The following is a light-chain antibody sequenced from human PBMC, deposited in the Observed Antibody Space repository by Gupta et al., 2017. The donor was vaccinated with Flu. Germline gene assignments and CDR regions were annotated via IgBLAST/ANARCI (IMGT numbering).Light chain of an antibody. V-gene: IGKV3-15*01. CDR3: QQYNNWPPLT. Sequence: EIVMTQSPATLSVSPGERATLSCRASQSVSSNLAWYQQKPGQAPWLLIYGASTRATGTPARFSGSGSGTEFTLTISSLQSEDFAVYYCQQYNNWPPLTFGGGTKVEIK. CDR1: QSVSSN. J-gene: IGKJ4*01. CDR2: GAS.